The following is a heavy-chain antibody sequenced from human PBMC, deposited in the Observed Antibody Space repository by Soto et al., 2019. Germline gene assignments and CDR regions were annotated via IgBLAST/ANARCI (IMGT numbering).Heavy chain of an antibody. CDR2: IIPIFGTA. D-gene: IGHD2-15*01. Sequence: SVKVSCKASGGTFSSYAISWVRQAPGQGLEWMGGIIPIFGTANYAQKLQGRVTITADESTSTAYMELSSLRSEDTAVYYCARDTYCSGGSCYSVSYYYGMDVWGQGTTVTVSS. CDR1: GGTFSSYA. CDR3: ARDTYCSGGSCYSVSYYYGMDV. J-gene: IGHJ6*02. V-gene: IGHV1-69*13.